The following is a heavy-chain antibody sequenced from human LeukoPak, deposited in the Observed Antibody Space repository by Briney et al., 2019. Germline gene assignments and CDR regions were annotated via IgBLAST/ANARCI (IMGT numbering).Heavy chain of an antibody. Sequence: ASVKVSCKASGYTFTGYYMHWVRQAPGQGLEWMGWINPNSGGTNYAQKFQGRVTMTGDTSISTAYMELSRLRSDDTAVYYCARGRITIFGVVIMFGWFDPWGQGTLVTVSS. CDR2: INPNSGGT. V-gene: IGHV1-2*02. CDR1: GYTFTGYY. J-gene: IGHJ5*02. CDR3: ARGRITIFGVVIMFGWFDP. D-gene: IGHD3-3*01.